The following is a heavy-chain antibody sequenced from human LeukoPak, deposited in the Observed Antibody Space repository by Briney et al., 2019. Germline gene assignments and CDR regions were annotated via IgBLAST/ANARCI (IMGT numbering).Heavy chain of an antibody. Sequence: GGSLRLSCAASGFILSSNYMNWVRQAPGKGLEWVSILYSGGSTYYADSVKGRFTISRDDSKDTLFLQMNSLRDEDTAVYYCARRAVTGSNYFDYWGQGSLVTVSS. D-gene: IGHD6-19*01. CDR1: GFILSSNY. J-gene: IGHJ4*02. V-gene: IGHV3-66*01. CDR3: ARRAVTGSNYFDY. CDR2: LYSGGST.